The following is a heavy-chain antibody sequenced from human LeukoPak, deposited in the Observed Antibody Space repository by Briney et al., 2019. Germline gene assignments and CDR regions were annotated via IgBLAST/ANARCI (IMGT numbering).Heavy chain of an antibody. V-gene: IGHV1-58*01. CDR1: GFTPRSA. Sequence: GASVKVSCKASGFTPRSAVQWVRQARGQRLEWVGWIVVGSGYTSYAQKLQGKVTISWDMSTNTAYMELSRLRSDDTAVYYCAREPVHGDSLYYYYYYMDVWGKGTTVTVSS. CDR2: IVVGSGYT. CDR3: AREPVHGDSLYYYYYYMDV. J-gene: IGHJ6*03. D-gene: IGHD7-27*01.